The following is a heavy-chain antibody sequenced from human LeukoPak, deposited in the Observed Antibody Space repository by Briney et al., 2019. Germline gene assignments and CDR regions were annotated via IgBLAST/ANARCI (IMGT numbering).Heavy chain of an antibody. CDR3: ARLGSDFWSGYLDAFDI. CDR2: IYTSGST. J-gene: IGHJ3*02. CDR1: GGSISSYY. Sequence: ASETLSLTCTVSGGSISSYYWSWIRQPPGKGLEWIGYIYTSGSTNYNPSLKSRVTISVDTSKNQFSLKLSSVTAADTAVYYCARLGSDFWSGYLDAFDIWGQGTMVTVSS. D-gene: IGHD3-3*01. V-gene: IGHV4-4*09.